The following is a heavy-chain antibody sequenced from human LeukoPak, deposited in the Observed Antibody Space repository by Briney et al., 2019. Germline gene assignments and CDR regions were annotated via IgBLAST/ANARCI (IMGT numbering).Heavy chain of an antibody. V-gene: IGHV3-72*01. CDR1: GFTFRDYN. CDR3: VRGFHSFDV. Sequence: GGSLRLSCAASGFTFRDYNMDWVRQAPGKGLEWVGRTKPYSHATEYAASVNGRFSNSRDDSRNSLYLQMNSLKIEDTAVYYCVRGFHSFDVWGRGTLVTVSS. J-gene: IGHJ2*01. CDR2: TKPYSHAT.